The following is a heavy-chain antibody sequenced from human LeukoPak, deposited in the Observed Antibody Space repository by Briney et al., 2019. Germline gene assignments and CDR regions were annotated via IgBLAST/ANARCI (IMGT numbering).Heavy chain of an antibody. D-gene: IGHD1-20*01. J-gene: IGHJ4*02. Sequence: GGSLRLSCVASGFTFSTYAMTWVRQAPGKGLEWVSVISGSGRSGTNYADSVKGRFTISRDKSKNTLYLQMNSLRVEDTAIYYCAKAPGGGNWNWGQGTLVTVSS. V-gene: IGHV3-23*01. CDR1: GFTFSTYA. CDR2: ISGSGRSGT. CDR3: AKAPGGGNWN.